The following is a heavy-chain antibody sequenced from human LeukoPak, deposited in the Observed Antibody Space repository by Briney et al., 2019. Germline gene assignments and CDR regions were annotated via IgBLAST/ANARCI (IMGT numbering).Heavy chain of an antibody. V-gene: IGHV3-13*01. CDR2: IGIPGDT. Sequence: GGSLRLSCAASGFTFSNYDMHWLRHATGKGLEWVSGIGIPGDTYYPDSVKGRFTISRENAKNSLYLQMNSLRAGDTAVYFCARAHVAAGLAFDIWGQGTMVTVSS. CDR3: ARAHVAAGLAFDI. CDR1: GFTFSNYD. D-gene: IGHD6-25*01. J-gene: IGHJ3*02.